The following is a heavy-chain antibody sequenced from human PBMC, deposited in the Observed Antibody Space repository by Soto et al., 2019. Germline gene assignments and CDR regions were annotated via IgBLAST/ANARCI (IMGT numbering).Heavy chain of an antibody. D-gene: IGHD6-13*01. J-gene: IGHJ6*02. CDR3: ARGGSTTYSSSWPTDYYYYGMDV. CDR2: INPNSGGT. CDR1: GYTFTSYG. Sequence: ASVKVSCKASGYTFTSYGISWVRQAPGQGLEWMGWINPNSGGTNYAQKFQGWVTMTRDTSISTAYMELSRLRSDDTAVYYCARGGSTTYSSSWPTDYYYYGMDVWGQGTTVTVSS. V-gene: IGHV1-2*04.